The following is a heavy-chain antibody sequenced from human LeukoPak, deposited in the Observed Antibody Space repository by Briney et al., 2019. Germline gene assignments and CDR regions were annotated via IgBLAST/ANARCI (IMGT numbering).Heavy chain of an antibody. V-gene: IGHV6-1*01. CDR3: AREVAGTCAFDI. J-gene: IGHJ3*02. D-gene: IGHD1-1*01. Sequence: SQTLSLTCAISGDSVSSDRAGWNWIRQSPSRGLEWLGRTYYRSRWYDDYAVSVKSRITISPDTSKNHFSLQLNSVTPEDTAVYYCAREVAGTCAFDIWGQGTVVTVSS. CDR2: TYYRSRWYD. CDR1: GDSVSSDRAG.